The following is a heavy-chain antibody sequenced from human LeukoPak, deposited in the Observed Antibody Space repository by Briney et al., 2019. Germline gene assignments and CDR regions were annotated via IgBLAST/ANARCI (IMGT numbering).Heavy chain of an antibody. Sequence: GGSLRLSCAASGFTFSSYSMNWVRQAPGKGLEWVSSISSSSIYIYYADSVKGRFTISRDNAKNSLYLQMNSLRAEDTAVYYCAKRGAEVGTTVAPGDYWGQGTLLTVSS. V-gene: IGHV3-21*04. CDR1: GFTFSSYS. J-gene: IGHJ4*02. D-gene: IGHD1-26*01. CDR3: AKRGAEVGTTVAPGDY. CDR2: ISSSSIYI.